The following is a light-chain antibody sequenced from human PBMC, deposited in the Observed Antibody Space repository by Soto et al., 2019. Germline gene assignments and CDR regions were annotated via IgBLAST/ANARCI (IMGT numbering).Light chain of an antibody. Sequence: QSVLTQPPSASGTPGQRVTISCSGSSSNIGSNAVSWYQHFPGTAPKVLIYSDDQRPSGVPDRFSGFKSGTSASLAISGLRAEDEADYFCAAWGDSLNTWVFGGGTQLTVL. J-gene: IGLJ3*02. CDR1: SSNIGSNA. CDR2: SDD. V-gene: IGLV1-44*01. CDR3: AAWGDSLNTWV.